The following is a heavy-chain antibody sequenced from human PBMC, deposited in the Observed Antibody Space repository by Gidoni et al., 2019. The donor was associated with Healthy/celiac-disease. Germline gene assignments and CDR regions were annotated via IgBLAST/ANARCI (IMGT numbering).Heavy chain of an antibody. V-gene: IGHV3-49*04. D-gene: IGHD2-15*01. CDR2: IRSKAYGGTT. CDR1: GFTFGDYA. Sequence: EVHLVESGGGLVQPGRSLRLSCTASGFTFGDYAMSWVRQAPGKGLEWVGFIRSKAYGGTTEYAASVKGRFTISRDDSKSIAYLQMNSLKTEDTAVYYCTRVREGGSEGGGGWFDPWGQGTLVTVSS. CDR3: TRVREGGSEGGGGWFDP. J-gene: IGHJ5*02.